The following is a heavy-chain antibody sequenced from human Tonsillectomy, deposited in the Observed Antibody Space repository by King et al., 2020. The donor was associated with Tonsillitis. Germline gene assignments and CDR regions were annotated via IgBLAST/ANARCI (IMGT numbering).Heavy chain of an antibody. CDR3: ARGSGSPTAAAFDI. CDR1: GFSFSIHG. D-gene: IGHD3-10*01. Sequence: VQLVESGGGVVQPGRSLILSCAASGFSFSIHGMHWVRQAPGKGLEWVAVIWFDGSNKYYADTVKGGFSIARDNSQNTLYPQMNSLRAEDTAVYYCARGSGSPTAAAFDIWGQGTMVTVSS. V-gene: IGHV3-33*08. CDR2: IWFDGSNK. J-gene: IGHJ3*02.